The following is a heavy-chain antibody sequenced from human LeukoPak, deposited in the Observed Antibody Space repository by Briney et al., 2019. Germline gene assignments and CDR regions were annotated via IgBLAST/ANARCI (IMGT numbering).Heavy chain of an antibody. CDR1: GGSFSGYY. D-gene: IGHD3-22*01. CDR3: ATLLDKDDAFDI. J-gene: IGHJ3*02. Sequence: SETLSLTCAVYGGSFSGYYWSWIRQPPGKGLEWIGEINHSGSTNYNPSLKSRVTISVGTSKNQFSLKLSSVTAADTAVYYCATLLDKDDAFDIWGQGTMVTVSS. V-gene: IGHV4-34*01. CDR2: INHSGST.